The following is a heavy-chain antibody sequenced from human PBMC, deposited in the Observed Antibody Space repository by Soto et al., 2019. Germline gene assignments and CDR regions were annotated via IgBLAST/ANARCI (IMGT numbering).Heavy chain of an antibody. J-gene: IGHJ4*02. Sequence: QVQLVQSGGEVKKPGASVKVSCKTSGYTFTTYGISWLRQAPGQGLEWVGWISAYSGKTHYAQKFQGKVTMPTDTSTNTAYLELRSLRSDDTAVYYCARDPYLGDHQYWGQGTLVTVSS. CDR2: ISAYSGKT. CDR3: ARDPYLGDHQY. CDR1: GYTFTTYG. D-gene: IGHD3-16*01. V-gene: IGHV1-18*01.